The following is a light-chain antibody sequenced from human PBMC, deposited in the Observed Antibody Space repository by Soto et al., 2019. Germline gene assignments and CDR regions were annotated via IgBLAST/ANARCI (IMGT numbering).Light chain of an antibody. CDR2: DVS. V-gene: IGLV2-14*01. CDR1: SSDVGGYNY. Sequence: QSVLTQPASVSGSPGQSITISCTGTSSDVGGYNYVCWYQQHPGKAPKLVISDVSNRPSGVSDRFSGSKSGNSASLSISGLQAEDEADYYCSSYTSSSSYVFGTGTKVTVL. CDR3: SSYTSSSSYV. J-gene: IGLJ1*01.